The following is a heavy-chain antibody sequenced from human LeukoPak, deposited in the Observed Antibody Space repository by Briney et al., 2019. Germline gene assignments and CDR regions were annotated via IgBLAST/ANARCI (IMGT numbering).Heavy chain of an antibody. CDR1: GFTFSSYS. D-gene: IGHD2-2*01. CDR2: ISSSSSYI. J-gene: IGHJ4*02. CDR3: ARGRIRCSSTSCYREIFDY. Sequence: PGGSLRLSCAASGFTFSSYSMNWVRQAPGKGLEWVSSISSSSSYIYYADSVKGRFTISRDNAKTSLYLQMNSLRAEDTAVYYCARGRIRCSSTSCYREIFDYWGQGTLVTVSS. V-gene: IGHV3-21*01.